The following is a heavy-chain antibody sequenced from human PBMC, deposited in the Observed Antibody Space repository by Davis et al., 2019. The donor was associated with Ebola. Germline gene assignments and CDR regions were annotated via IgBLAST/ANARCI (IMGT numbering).Heavy chain of an antibody. CDR3: ARALSGTSRGMLLFGY. D-gene: IGHD3-16*01. CDR1: GYTFTGYY. V-gene: IGHV1-2*02. J-gene: IGHJ4*02. Sequence: ASVKVSCKASGYTFTGYYMHWVRQAPGQGLEWMGWINPNSGGTNYAQKFQGRVTMTRDTSISTAYMELSRLRSDDTAVYYCARALSGTSRGMLLFGYWGQGTLVTVSS. CDR2: INPNSGGT.